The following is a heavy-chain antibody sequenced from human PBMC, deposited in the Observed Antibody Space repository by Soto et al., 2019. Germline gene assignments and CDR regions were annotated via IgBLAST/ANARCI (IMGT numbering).Heavy chain of an antibody. CDR2: INHSGST. V-gene: IGHV4-39*01. D-gene: IGHD3-22*01. CDR3: ARLGGYVSVGYYYLLDS. Sequence: QLQLQESGPGLVKPSETLSLTCRVSDGSMNSDSSYWGWIRQPPGKGLVWIGVINHSGSTYHNLSVKGRVTMSVDASRNQFSLKLTSMTAADTAVYYCARLGGYVSVGYYYLLDSWGQGTLVTVSS. CDR1: DGSMNSDSSY. J-gene: IGHJ4*02.